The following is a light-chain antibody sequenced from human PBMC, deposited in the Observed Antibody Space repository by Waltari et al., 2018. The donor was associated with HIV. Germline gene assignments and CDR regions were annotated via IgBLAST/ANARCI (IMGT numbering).Light chain of an antibody. J-gene: IGLJ2*01. V-gene: IGLV7-46*01. Sequence: QAVVTQEPSLTVSPGGTVTLTCGSSTGPVTSGHHPYWFQQTSGQAPRTLIYDTFNKHSWTPARFSGSLRGGKAALTLSGAQPEDEAEYFCLLSFAGARPVVFGGGTNLTVL. CDR3: LLSFAGARPVV. CDR2: DTF. CDR1: TGPVTSGHH.